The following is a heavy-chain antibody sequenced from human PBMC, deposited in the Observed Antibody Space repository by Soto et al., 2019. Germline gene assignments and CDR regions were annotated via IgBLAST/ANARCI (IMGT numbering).Heavy chain of an antibody. V-gene: IGHV3-11*01. CDR2: INTLSTAI. D-gene: IGHD6-25*01. CDR3: ARRLQSQQRPLDS. Sequence: PVGSLRLSCEGSGFTFTDYYMTWIRQAPGKGLEWVAYINTLSTAIYYADSVKGRFTISRDNAKNSLYLQMNGLRAEDTATYYCARRLQSQQRPLDSWGRGTLVTVSS. J-gene: IGHJ4*02. CDR1: GFTFTDYY.